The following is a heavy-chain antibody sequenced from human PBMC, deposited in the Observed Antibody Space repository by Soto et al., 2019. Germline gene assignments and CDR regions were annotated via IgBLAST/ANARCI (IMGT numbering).Heavy chain of an antibody. V-gene: IGHV3-23*01. Sequence: GGSLRLSWAASGFTFSSCAMSWVRQAPGKGLECVSAISGGGETTYYADSVKGRFTISRDNSKNTLYLQMNSLRAEDTAVYYCASQSSEWLLFASWGQGTLVTVSS. J-gene: IGHJ4*02. CDR3: ASQSSEWLLFAS. CDR1: GFTFSSCA. D-gene: IGHD5-12*01. CDR2: ISGGGETT.